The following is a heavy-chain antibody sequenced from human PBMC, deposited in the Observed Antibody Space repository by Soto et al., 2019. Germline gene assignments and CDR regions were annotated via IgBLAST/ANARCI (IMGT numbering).Heavy chain of an antibody. D-gene: IGHD3-10*01. CDR3: ASKRRFGEFGQSPDSALSGMDV. J-gene: IGHJ6*02. V-gene: IGHV1-69*01. Sequence: QVQLVQSGAEVKKPGSSVKVSCKASGGTFSSYAISWVRQAPGQGLEWMGGIIPIFGTANYAQKFQGRVTITADESTSTAYMVLSRLRSEDTAVYYCASKRRFGEFGQSPDSALSGMDVWGQGTTVTVSS. CDR1: GGTFSSYA. CDR2: IIPIFGTA.